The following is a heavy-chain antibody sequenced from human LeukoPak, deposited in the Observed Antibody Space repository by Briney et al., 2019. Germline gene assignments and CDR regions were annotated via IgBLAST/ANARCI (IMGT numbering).Heavy chain of an antibody. V-gene: IGHV3-21*01. D-gene: IGHD6-19*01. J-gene: IGHJ4*02. CDR1: GFTFSSYS. CDR2: ISSSSYI. CDR3: ARGGSGWQTDY. Sequence: GGSLRLSCAASGFTFSSYSMNWVRQAPGKGLEWVSSISSSSYIYYADSVKGRFTISRDNAKNSLYLQMNSLRAEDTAVYYCARGGSGWQTDYWGQGTLVTVSS.